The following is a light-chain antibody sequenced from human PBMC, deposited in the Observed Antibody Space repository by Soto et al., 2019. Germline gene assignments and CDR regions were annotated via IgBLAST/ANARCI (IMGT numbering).Light chain of an antibody. J-gene: IGKJ4*01. CDR3: HQYRNSPIT. Sequence: ETVMTQSPATLSVSPGERATLSCRASQNVRDNLAWYQQRPGQPPRLLIYGASIRATDIPARISGSEFGTEFTLTISSLQSEDFGVYYCHQYRNSPITFDGGTKVQI. V-gene: IGKV3-15*01. CDR2: GAS. CDR1: QNVRDN.